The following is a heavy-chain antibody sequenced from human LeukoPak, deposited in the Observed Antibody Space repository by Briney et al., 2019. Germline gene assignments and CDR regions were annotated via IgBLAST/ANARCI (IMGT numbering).Heavy chain of an antibody. D-gene: IGHD6-13*01. Sequence: SETLSLTCTVSGGSISRDYWSWIRQPPGKGLEWIGYIYYTGSTNYNPSLNSRVTISLETSKNQFSLNLSSVTAADTAVYYCARNPPGGSSIDYWGQGILPTVPS. CDR1: GGSISRDY. CDR2: IYYTGST. J-gene: IGHJ4*02. CDR3: ARNPPGGSSIDY. V-gene: IGHV4-59*01.